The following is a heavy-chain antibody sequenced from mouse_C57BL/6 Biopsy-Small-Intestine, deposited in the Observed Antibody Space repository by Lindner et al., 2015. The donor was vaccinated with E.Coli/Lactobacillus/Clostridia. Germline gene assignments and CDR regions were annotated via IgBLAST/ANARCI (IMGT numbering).Heavy chain of an antibody. D-gene: IGHD1-1*01. J-gene: IGHJ4*01. CDR3: VRHDPLYGPYAMDY. CDR1: GFSFNTYA. Sequence: VQLQESGGGLVQPKGSLKLSCAASGFSFNTYAMHWVRQAPGKGLEWVARIRSKSNNYATYYADSVKDRFTISRDDSESMLYLQMNNLKTEDTAMYYCVRHDPLYGPYAMDYWGQGTSVTVSS. V-gene: IGHV10-1*01. CDR2: IRSKSNNYAT.